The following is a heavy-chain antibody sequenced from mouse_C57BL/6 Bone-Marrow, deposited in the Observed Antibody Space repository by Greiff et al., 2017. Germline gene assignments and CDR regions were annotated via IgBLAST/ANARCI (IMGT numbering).Heavy chain of an antibody. J-gene: IGHJ4*01. CDR2: ISSGGSYT. V-gene: IGHV5-6*01. CDR1: GFTFSSYG. Sequence: VQLKESGGDLVKPGGSLTLSCAASGFTFSSYGMSWVRQTPDKRLEWVATISSGGSYTYYPDSVKGRFTISRDNAKNTLYLQMSSLKSEDTAMYYCASSWDYWGQGTSVTVSS. CDR3: ASSWDY.